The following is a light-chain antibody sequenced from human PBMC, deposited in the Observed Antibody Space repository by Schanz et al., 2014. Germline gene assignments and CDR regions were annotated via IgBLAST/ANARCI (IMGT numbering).Light chain of an antibody. V-gene: IGKV1-5*01. J-gene: IGKJ1*01. CDR1: QSISSW. Sequence: DIQMTQSPSTLSASVGDRVTITCRASQSISSWLAWYQQKPGKAPKLLIYDDSSLESGVPSRFSRGGSGKESTLTISSLQPDDFATYYCQQSRTFVQGTKVAIK. CDR2: DDS. CDR3: QQSRT.